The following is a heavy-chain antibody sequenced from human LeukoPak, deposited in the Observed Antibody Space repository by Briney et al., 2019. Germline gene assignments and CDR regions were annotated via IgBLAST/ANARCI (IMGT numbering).Heavy chain of an antibody. V-gene: IGHV3-74*01. CDR1: GFTFSNYW. Sequence: GGSLRLSCAASGFTFSNYWMHWVRQAPGKGLVWVSRISSDESITSYADSVKGRFTNSRDNAKNTLFLQMNGLRAEDTAVYYCARVSLSSGCLSNWGQGTLVTVSS. D-gene: IGHD6-19*01. CDR3: ARVSLSSGCLSN. CDR2: ISSDESIT. J-gene: IGHJ4*02.